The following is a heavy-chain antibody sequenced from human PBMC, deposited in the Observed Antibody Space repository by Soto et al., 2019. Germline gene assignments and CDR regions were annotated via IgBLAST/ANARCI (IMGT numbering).Heavy chain of an antibody. Sequence: ASVKVSCKASGYTFTRYTMNWVRQAPGQGLEWMGWISAYNGNTNYAQKLQGRVTMTTDTSTSTAYMELRSLRSDDTAVYYCARDPSMYYDSSGSFFQHWGQGTLVTVSS. CDR2: ISAYNGNT. CDR1: GYTFTRYT. V-gene: IGHV1-18*01. CDR3: ARDPSMYYDSSGSFFQH. J-gene: IGHJ1*01. D-gene: IGHD3-22*01.